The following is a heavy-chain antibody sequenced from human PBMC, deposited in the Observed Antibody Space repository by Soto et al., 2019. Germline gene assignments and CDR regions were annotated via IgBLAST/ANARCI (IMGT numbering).Heavy chain of an antibody. D-gene: IGHD6-19*01. CDR2: INSDGGST. CDR1: GFTFSSYW. Sequence: GGSLRLSCAASGFTFSSYWMHWVRQAPGKGLVWVSRINSDGGSTSYADSVKGRFTISRDNAKNTLYLQMNSLRAEDTAVYYCASYSGIAVAGTVYWGQGTLVTVSS. J-gene: IGHJ4*02. CDR3: ASYSGIAVAGTVY. V-gene: IGHV3-74*01.